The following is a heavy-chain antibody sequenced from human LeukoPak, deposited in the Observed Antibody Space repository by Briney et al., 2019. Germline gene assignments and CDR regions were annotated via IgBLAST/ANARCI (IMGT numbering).Heavy chain of an antibody. Sequence: GGSLRLSCAASGFTFSSYAMHWVRQAPGKGLEWVAVISYDGSNKYYADSVKGRFTISRDNSKNTLYLQMNSLRAEDTAVYYCARDTGSSGDPGYYFDYWGQGTLVTVSS. CDR2: ISYDGSNK. J-gene: IGHJ4*02. CDR1: GFTFSSYA. CDR3: ARDTGSSGDPGYYFDY. D-gene: IGHD7-27*01. V-gene: IGHV3-30-3*01.